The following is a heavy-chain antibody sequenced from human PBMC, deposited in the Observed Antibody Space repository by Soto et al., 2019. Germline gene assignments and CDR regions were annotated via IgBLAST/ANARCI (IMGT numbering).Heavy chain of an antibody. CDR2: NYWNDDK. D-gene: IGHD3-22*01. CDR3: AHSSGYYKVDY. V-gene: IGHV2-5*01. J-gene: IGHJ4*02. Sequence: QITLKESGPTLVKPTQTLTLTCTFSGLSLSTSGVGVGWIRQPPGKALEWLALNYWNDDKGNSPSLKSRLTITKDTSKNQVVLIMTKMDPVDTATYYCAHSSGYYKVDYWGQGTLVTVSS. CDR1: GLSLSTSGVG.